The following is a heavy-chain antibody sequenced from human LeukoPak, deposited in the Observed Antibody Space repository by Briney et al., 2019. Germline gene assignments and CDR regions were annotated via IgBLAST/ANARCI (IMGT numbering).Heavy chain of an antibody. V-gene: IGHV3-30*03. D-gene: IGHD2-2*01. CDR1: GFTFSSYG. Sequence: GGSLRLSCAASGFTFSSYGMHWVSQAPGKGLEWVAVISYDGSNKYYADSVKGRFTISRDNSKNTLYLQMNSLRAEDTAVYYCARDRRSNYFDYWGQGTLVTVSS. CDR3: ARDRRSNYFDY. J-gene: IGHJ4*02. CDR2: ISYDGSNK.